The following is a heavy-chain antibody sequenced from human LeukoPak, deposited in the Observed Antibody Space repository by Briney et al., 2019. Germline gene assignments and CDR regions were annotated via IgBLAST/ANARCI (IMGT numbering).Heavy chain of an antibody. CDR1: KFTFSSYV. CDR3: VTEVSGSFPT. CDR2: ISSNSYEI. Sequence: GGSLRLSCGASKFTFSSYVMNWVRQAPGKGLEWVSSISSNSYEIYYADSVRGRFTISRDNAKNSLYLQMNSLKNEDTAVYYCVTEVSGSFPTWGQGTLVTVSS. J-gene: IGHJ4*02. V-gene: IGHV3-21*03. D-gene: IGHD1-26*01.